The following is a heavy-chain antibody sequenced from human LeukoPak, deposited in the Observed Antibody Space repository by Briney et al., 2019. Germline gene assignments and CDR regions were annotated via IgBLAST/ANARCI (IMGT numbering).Heavy chain of an antibody. CDR2: INHSGST. CDR1: GVSFSGYY. CDR3: LRRVRSYSGKFDH. J-gene: IGHJ5*02. D-gene: IGHD1-26*01. Sequence: SETLSLTCAVYGVSFSGYYWSWIRQPPGKGLEWIGEINHSGSTNYNPSLKSRVTISVDTSKNQSSLKLRSVTAADTAVYYCLRRVRSYSGKFDHWGQGTLVTVSS. V-gene: IGHV4-34*01.